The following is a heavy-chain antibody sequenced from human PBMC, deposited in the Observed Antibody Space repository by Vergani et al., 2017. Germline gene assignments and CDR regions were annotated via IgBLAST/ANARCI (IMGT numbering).Heavy chain of an antibody. J-gene: IGHJ3*02. CDR2: ISWNSGSI. V-gene: IGHV3-9*01. Sequence: EVQLVESGGGLVQPGRSLRLSCAASGFTFDDYAMHWVRQAPGKGLEWVSGISWNSGSIGYADSVKGRFTISRDNAKNSLYLQMNSLRAEDTAVYYCARDLPVYYDFWSGSKDAFDIWGQGTMVTVSS. CDR1: GFTFDDYA. CDR3: ARDLPVYYDFWSGSKDAFDI. D-gene: IGHD3-3*01.